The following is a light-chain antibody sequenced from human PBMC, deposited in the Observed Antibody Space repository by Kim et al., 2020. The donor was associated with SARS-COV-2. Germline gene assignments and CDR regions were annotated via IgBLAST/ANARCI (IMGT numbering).Light chain of an antibody. Sequence: EIVLTQSPGTLSLSPGERATLSCRASQSVSNNYLAWYQHKPGQAPRLLIYGVSSRATGFPDRFSGSGSGTDFTLSISRMEPEDSAVYYCQQYGSSPPYTFGQGTKLEI. CDR3: QQYGSSPPYT. CDR1: QSVSNNY. J-gene: IGKJ2*01. V-gene: IGKV3-20*01. CDR2: GVS.